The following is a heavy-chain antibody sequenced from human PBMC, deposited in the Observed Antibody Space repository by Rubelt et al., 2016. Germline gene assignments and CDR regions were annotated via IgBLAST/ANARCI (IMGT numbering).Heavy chain of an antibody. V-gene: IGHV4-38-2*02. CDR1: GYSISSGYY. J-gene: IGHJ5*02. CDR3: AGELPAAGAGWFDP. D-gene: IGHD2-2*01. Sequence: QVQLQESGPGLVKPSETLSLTCTVSGYSISSGYYWGWIRQPPGKGLEWIGSIYYSGSTYYNPSLKSRVTIPLDTSKNNFSLKWGVGTAEDTAWFYCAGELPAAGAGWFDPWGQGTLGTVSS. CDR2: IYYSGST.